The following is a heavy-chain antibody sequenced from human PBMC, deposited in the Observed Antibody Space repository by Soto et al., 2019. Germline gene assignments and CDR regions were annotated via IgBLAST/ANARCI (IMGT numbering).Heavy chain of an antibody. CDR2: ISIDGTNK. J-gene: IGHJ6*02. Sequence: PGGSLRLSCVASGFTFSSYAMHWVRQAPGKGLEWVAVISIDGTNKYYADYVKGRFTMSRDNSKNTLYLQMNSLRAEDTAVYYCARAYYYDSSGFYRTDFYYYGMDVWGQGTTVTVSS. CDR3: ARAYYYDSSGFYRTDFYYYGMDV. D-gene: IGHD3-22*01. V-gene: IGHV3-30*04. CDR1: GFTFSSYA.